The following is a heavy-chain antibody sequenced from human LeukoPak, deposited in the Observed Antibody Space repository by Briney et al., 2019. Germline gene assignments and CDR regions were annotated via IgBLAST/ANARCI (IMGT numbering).Heavy chain of an antibody. Sequence: SETLSLTCTVSGGSISSYYWSWIRQPPGKGLEWIGYVFNSGGSNYNPSLQSRVTMSVDTSKSQFSLRLSSVTAADTAVYYCARQGRGIQLQTYFDYWGQGTLVTVSS. CDR1: GGSISSYY. V-gene: IGHV4-59*08. J-gene: IGHJ4*02. CDR2: VFNSGGS. CDR3: ARQGRGIQLQTYFDY. D-gene: IGHD2-2*01.